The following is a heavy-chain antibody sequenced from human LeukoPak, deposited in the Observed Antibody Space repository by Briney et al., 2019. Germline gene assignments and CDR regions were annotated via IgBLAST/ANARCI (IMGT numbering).Heavy chain of an antibody. CDR2: IYYSGST. D-gene: IGHD3-10*01. V-gene: IGHV4-59*01. J-gene: IGHJ4*02. CDR3: ARGSGSLFGRIDY. Sequence: PSETLSLTCTVSGGSISSYYWSWIRQPPGKGLEWIGYIYYSGSTNYNPSLKSRVTISVDTSKNQFSLKLSSVTAADTVVYYCARGSGSLFGRIDYWGQGTLVTVSS. CDR1: GGSISSYY.